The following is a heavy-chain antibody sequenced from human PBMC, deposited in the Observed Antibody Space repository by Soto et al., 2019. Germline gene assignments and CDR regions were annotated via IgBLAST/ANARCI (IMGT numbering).Heavy chain of an antibody. Sequence: QVQLVQSGAEVKKPGSSVKVSCKASGGTFSSYTISWVRQAPGQGLEWMGRIIPILGIANYAQKFQGRVTITADKSTSTAYMELSSLRSEDTAVYYCARGYCSSTSCYGVDYWGQGTLVTVSS. D-gene: IGHD2-2*01. J-gene: IGHJ4*02. CDR3: ARGYCSSTSCYGVDY. CDR1: GGTFSSYT. V-gene: IGHV1-69*02. CDR2: IIPILGIA.